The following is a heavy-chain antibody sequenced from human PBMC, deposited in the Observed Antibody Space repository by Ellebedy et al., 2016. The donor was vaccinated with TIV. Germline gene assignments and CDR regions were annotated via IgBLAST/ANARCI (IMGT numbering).Heavy chain of an antibody. CDR1: GYTFTSYA. D-gene: IGHD1-26*01. CDR3: ARVRSGSYYDY. J-gene: IGHJ4*02. V-gene: IGHV1-3*01. CDR2: INAGNGNT. Sequence: ASVKVSCKASGYTFTSYAMHWVRQAPGQRPEWMGWINAGNGNTKYSQKFQGRVTITRDTSASTAYMELSSLRSEDTAVYCCARVRSGSYYDYWGQGTLVTVSS.